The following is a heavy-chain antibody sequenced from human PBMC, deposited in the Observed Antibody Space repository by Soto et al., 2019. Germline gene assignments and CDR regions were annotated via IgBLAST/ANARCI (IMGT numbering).Heavy chain of an antibody. V-gene: IGHV1-69*13. Sequence: ASVEVSGEASGGTFSSYAISWVRQAPGQGLEWMGGIIPIFGTANYAQKFQGRVTITADESTSTAYMELSSLRSEDTAVYYCARDRGDGYNGFDYWGQGTLVTVSS. CDR3: ARDRGDGYNGFDY. CDR2: IIPIFGTA. CDR1: GGTFSSYA. J-gene: IGHJ4*02. D-gene: IGHD5-12*01.